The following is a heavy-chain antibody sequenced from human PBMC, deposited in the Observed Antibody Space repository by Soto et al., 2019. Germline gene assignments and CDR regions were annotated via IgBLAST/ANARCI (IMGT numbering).Heavy chain of an antibody. D-gene: IGHD3-22*01. V-gene: IGHV3-30*18. J-gene: IGHJ4*02. Sequence: PGGSLRLSCAASGFTFSSYAMHWVRQAPGKGLEWVAVISYDGGNKYYADSVKGRFTISRDNSKNTLYLQMNSLRPEDTAVHYCAKGFYDIAGYVIDYWGQGTPVTVSS. CDR3: AKGFYDIAGYVIDY. CDR1: GFTFSSYA. CDR2: ISYDGGNK.